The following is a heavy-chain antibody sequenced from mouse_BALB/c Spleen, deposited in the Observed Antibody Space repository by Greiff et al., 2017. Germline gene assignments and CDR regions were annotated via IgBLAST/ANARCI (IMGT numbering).Heavy chain of an antibody. J-gene: IGHJ3*01. CDR3: ARDRVLRPFAY. CDR2: ISYDGSN. CDR1: GYSITSGYY. D-gene: IGHD1-2*01. V-gene: IGHV3-6*02. Sequence: EVKLQESGPGLVKPSQSLSLTCSVTGYSITSGYYWNWIRQFPGNKLEWMGYISYDGSNNYNPSLKNRISITRDTSKNQFFLKLNSVTTEDTATYYCARDRVLRPFAYWGQGTLVTVSA.